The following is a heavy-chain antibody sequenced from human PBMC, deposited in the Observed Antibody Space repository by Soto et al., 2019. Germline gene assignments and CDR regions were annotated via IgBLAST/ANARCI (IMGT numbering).Heavy chain of an antibody. V-gene: IGHV3-11*06. CDR3: AKAPRPYYYDSSGYSLALNY. CDR1: GFTFSDYY. CDR2: ISSTGIYT. D-gene: IGHD3-22*01. J-gene: IGHJ4*02. Sequence: GGSLRLSCAASGFTFSDYYMSWIRQAPGKGLEWISYISSTGIYTNYSDSLKGRFTISRDNAKNSMYLQMNSLRAEDTAVYYCAKAPRPYYYDSSGYSLALNYWGQGTLVTVSS.